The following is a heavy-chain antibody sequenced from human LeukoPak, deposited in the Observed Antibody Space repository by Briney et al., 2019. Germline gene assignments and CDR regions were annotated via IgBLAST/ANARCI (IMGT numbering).Heavy chain of an antibody. D-gene: IGHD3-10*01. CDR3: ARVREYYFDY. CDR2: ISSSGSTI. CDR1: GFTFSSYE. V-gene: IGHV3-48*03. Sequence: PGGSLRLSCVASGFTFSSYEVNWVRQAPGKGLEWVSYISSSGSTIYYADSVKGRFTISRDNAKNSLYLQMNSLRAEDTAVYYCARVREYYFDYWGQGTLVTVSS. J-gene: IGHJ4*02.